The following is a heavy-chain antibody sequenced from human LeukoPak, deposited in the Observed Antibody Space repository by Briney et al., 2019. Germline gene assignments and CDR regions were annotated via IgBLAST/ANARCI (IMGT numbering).Heavy chain of an antibody. CDR1: GFTFSDFY. Sequence: GGSLRLSCAASGFTFSDFYMSWIHQAPGRGLEYISYISGTSSDTNYADSVKGRFTISRDNAKNSLYLQMNSLRAEDTAVYYCARTAREPDVRGQGTTVTVSS. J-gene: IGHJ6*02. V-gene: IGHV3-11*03. CDR3: ARTAREPDV. D-gene: IGHD2-21*02. CDR2: ISGTSSDT.